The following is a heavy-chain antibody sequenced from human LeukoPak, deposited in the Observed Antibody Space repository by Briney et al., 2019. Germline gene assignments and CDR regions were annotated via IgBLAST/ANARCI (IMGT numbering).Heavy chain of an antibody. CDR2: ISGSGGST. D-gene: IGHD5-18*01. CDR1: GFTFSSYG. Sequence: GGTLRLSCAASGFTFSSYGMSWVRQAPGKGLEWVSAISGSGGSTYYADSVKGRFTISRDNSKNTLYLQMNSLRAEDTAVYYCAKEVRYGDTAMVLTYFDYWGQGTLVTVSS. V-gene: IGHV3-23*01. J-gene: IGHJ4*02. CDR3: AKEVRYGDTAMVLTYFDY.